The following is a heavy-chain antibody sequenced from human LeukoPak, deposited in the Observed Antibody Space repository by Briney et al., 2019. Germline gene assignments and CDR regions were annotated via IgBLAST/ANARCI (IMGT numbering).Heavy chain of an antibody. J-gene: IGHJ6*02. CDR2: INHSGST. V-gene: IGHV4-34*01. CDR3: ARGGGSGSYYKRRPHYYYGMDV. D-gene: IGHD3-10*01. CDR1: GGSFSGYY. Sequence: SETLSLTCAVYGGSFSGYYWSWIRQPPGKGLEWIGEINHSGSTNYNPSLESRVTISVDTSKNQFSLKLSSVTAADTAVYYCARGGGSGSYYKRRPHYYYGMDVWGQGTTVTVSS.